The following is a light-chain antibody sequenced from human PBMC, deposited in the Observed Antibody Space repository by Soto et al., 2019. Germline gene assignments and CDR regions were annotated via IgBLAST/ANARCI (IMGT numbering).Light chain of an antibody. J-gene: IGKJ2*01. CDR1: QSINNW. CDR3: QQYNNYLFT. Sequence: DIQMTQSPSTLSASVGDRVTITCRASQSINNWLAWYQQKPGKAPKLLIYKASSLESGVPSRFSGSGSGTEFTLTISSLQPDDFATYYCQQYNNYLFTFGQGTKLEIK. V-gene: IGKV1-5*03. CDR2: KAS.